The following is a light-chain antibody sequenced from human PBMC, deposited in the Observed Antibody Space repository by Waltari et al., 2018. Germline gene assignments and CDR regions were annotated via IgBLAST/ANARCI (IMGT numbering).Light chain of an antibody. V-gene: IGKV3-11*01. CDR1: HSVSNL. CDR2: DAS. J-gene: IGKJ4*01. Sequence: EVVLTQSPATLSLSPGERATLSCRASHSVSNLLAWYQQKPGQAPRLLIYDASNTATGIPARFSGSGSGTDFTLTISGLEPEDFAVYYCQQRYNWPLTFGGGTRVEV. CDR3: QQRYNWPLT.